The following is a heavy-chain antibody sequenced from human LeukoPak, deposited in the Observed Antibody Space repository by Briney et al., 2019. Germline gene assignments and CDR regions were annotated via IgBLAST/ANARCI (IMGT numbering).Heavy chain of an antibody. CDR3: AKSRGYIAAAGGFDY. CDR1: GFTFDDYA. D-gene: IGHD6-13*01. V-gene: IGHV3-9*03. CDR2: ISWNSGSI. Sequence: GGSLRLSCAASGFTFDDYAMHWVRQAPGKGLEWVSGISWNSGSIGYADSVKGRFTISRDNAKNSLYLQMNSLRAEDMALYYCAKSRGYIAAAGGFDYWGQGTLVTVSS. J-gene: IGHJ4*02.